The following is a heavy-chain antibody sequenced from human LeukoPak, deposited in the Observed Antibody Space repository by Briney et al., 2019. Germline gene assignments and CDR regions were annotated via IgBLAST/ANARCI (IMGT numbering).Heavy chain of an antibody. J-gene: IGHJ4*02. CDR3: AKGSIIMVRGVFIPSSFDY. Sequence: GGSLRLSCAASGFTFSSDAMSWVRQAPGKGLEWVSTISGSGGSTYYADSVKGRFTISRDNSKNTLYLQMNSLRAEDTAVYYCAKGSIIMVRGVFIPSSFDYWGQGTLVTVSS. CDR2: ISGSGGST. D-gene: IGHD3-10*01. CDR1: GFTFSSDA. V-gene: IGHV3-23*01.